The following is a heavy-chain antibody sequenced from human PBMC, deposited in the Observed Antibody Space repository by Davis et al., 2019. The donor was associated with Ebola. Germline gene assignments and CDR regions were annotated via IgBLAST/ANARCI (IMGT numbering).Heavy chain of an antibody. Sequence: SETLSLTCTVSGGSISSSSYYWGWIRQPPGKGLEWIGEINHSGSTNYNPSLKSRVTISVDTSKNQFSLKLSSVTAADTAVYYCARDYYDSSGYYLGGYWGQGTLVTVSS. CDR1: GGSISSSSYY. CDR3: ARDYYDSSGYYLGGY. V-gene: IGHV4-39*07. CDR2: INHSGST. D-gene: IGHD3-22*01. J-gene: IGHJ4*02.